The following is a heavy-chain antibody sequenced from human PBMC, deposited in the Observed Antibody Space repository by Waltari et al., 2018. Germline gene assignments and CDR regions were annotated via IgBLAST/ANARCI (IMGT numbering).Heavy chain of an antibody. CDR2: ISSDCKYI. J-gene: IGHJ4*02. CDR3: AREYYYDGSTYDH. Sequence: VHLVESGGGLVKSGGSLRLSCAASGFLFSNYNMDWVRQAPGKGLEWFSSISSDCKYIYYADSVEGRFTVSRDNAKSSLFVQMNSLRAEDTAVYYCAREYYYDGSTYDHWGQGTLVTVSS. CDR1: GFLFSNYN. D-gene: IGHD3-22*01. V-gene: IGHV3-21*06.